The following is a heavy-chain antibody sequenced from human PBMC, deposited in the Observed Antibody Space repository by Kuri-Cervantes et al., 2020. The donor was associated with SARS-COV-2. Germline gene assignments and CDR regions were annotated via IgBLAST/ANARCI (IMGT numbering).Heavy chain of an antibody. J-gene: IGHJ5*02. CDR3: ASISSTSWSSGLDP. V-gene: IGHV4-4*07. CDR2: VYTSGST. Sequence: GSLRLSCTVSGGSISSYYWSWIRQPAGKGLEWIGRVYTSGSTNYNPSLKSRVTMSVDTSKNQFSLKLSSVTAADTAVYYCASISSTSWSSGLDPWGQGTLVTVSS. CDR1: GGSISSYY. D-gene: IGHD2-2*01.